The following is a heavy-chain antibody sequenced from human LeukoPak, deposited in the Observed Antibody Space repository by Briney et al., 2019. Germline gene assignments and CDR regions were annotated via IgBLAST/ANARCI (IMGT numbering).Heavy chain of an antibody. CDR3: ARGIENLELGWFDY. V-gene: IGHV1-69*05. Sequence: SVKVSCKASEGTFSSYAISWVRQAPGQGLEWMGGIIPIFGTANYAQKFQGRVTITTDESTSTAYMELSSLRSEDTAVYYCARGIENLELGWFDYWGQGTLVTVSS. CDR1: EGTFSSYA. D-gene: IGHD1-7*01. CDR2: IIPIFGTA. J-gene: IGHJ4*02.